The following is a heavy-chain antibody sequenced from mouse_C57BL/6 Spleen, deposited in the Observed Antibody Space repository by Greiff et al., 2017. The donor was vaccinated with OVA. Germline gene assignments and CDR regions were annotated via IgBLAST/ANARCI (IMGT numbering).Heavy chain of an antibody. CDR2: IDPETGGT. D-gene: IGHD3-2*02. Sequence: VQLQESGAELVRPGASVTLSCKASGYTFTDYEMHWVKQTPVHGLEWIGAIDPETGGTAYNQKFKGKAILTADKSSSTAYMELRSLTSEDSAVYYCTRSGSSGSWFAYWGQGTLVTVSA. V-gene: IGHV1-15*01. CDR1: GYTFTDYE. J-gene: IGHJ3*01. CDR3: TRSGSSGSWFAY.